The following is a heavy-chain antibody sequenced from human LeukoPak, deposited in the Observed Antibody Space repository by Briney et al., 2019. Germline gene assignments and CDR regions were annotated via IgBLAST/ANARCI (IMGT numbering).Heavy chain of an antibody. CDR1: GFTFDDYA. CDR3: AKDIGGRYRSSTSCYAVDY. Sequence: HPGGSLRLSCAASGFTFDDYAMHWVRQAPGKGLEWVSGISWNSGSIGYADSVKGRFTISRDNAKNTLYLQMNSLRAEDTALYYCAKDIGGRYRSSTSCYAVDYWGQGTLVTVSS. CDR2: ISWNSGSI. J-gene: IGHJ4*02. V-gene: IGHV3-9*01. D-gene: IGHD2-2*01.